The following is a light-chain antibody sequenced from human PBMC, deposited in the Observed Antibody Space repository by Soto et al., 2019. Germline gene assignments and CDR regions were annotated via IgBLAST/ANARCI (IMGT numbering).Light chain of an antibody. CDR2: EAS. Sequence: DIQMTQCPSALSASVADRVTITCLASQSINKWMAWYQLKPGKAPQLLIYEASSLQSGVPSRFSGSGSGTEFTLTISSLQPDDFATYFCQQYSDYSRTFGQGTKVDIK. V-gene: IGKV1-5*03. CDR3: QQYSDYSRT. CDR1: QSINKW. J-gene: IGKJ1*01.